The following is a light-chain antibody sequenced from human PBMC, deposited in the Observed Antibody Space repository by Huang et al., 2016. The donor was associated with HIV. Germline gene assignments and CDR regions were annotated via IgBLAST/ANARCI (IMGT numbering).Light chain of an antibody. V-gene: IGKV3-11*01. CDR2: DAS. CDR1: QSVSSY. Sequence: EIVLPQSPATLSLSPGERATLSCRASQSVSSYLAWYQQKPGQPPRLLIYDASNRATGIPAGCSGSGSGADFTLTISSLVPEDFAVYYCQQRSNWLLTFGGGTKVEIK. J-gene: IGKJ4*01. CDR3: QQRSNWLLT.